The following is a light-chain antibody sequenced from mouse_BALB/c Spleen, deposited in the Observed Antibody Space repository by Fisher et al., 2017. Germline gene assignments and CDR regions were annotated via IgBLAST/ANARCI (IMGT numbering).Light chain of an antibody. CDR3: QQRSSYPFT. Sequence: IVLTQSTAIMSASLGEEITLTCSASSSVSYMHWYQQKSGTSPKLLIYSTSNLASGVPSRFSGSGSGTFYSLTISSVEAEDAADYYCQQRSSYPFTFGSGTKLEIK. CDR2: STS. J-gene: IGKJ4*01. V-gene: IGKV4-80*01. CDR1: SSVSY.